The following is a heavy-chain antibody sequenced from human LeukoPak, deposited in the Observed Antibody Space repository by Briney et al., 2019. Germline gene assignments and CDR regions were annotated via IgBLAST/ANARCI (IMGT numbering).Heavy chain of an antibody. V-gene: IGHV3-66*01. Sequence: GGSLRLSCVAFGLTVSSNYMHWVRQAPGKALEWVSVIYANGDTYCGDSGKDRFSISRDTSKNIVYLQMNSLRAEDTAVYYCARNPDWDVALDIWGQGTMVTVSS. CDR1: GLTVSSNY. D-gene: IGHD3-9*01. J-gene: IGHJ3*02. CDR3: ARNPDWDVALDI. CDR2: IYANGDT.